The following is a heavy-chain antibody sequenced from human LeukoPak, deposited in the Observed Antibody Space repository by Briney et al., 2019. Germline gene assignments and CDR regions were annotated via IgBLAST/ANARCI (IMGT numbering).Heavy chain of an antibody. V-gene: IGHV4-38-2*02. J-gene: IGHJ4*02. CDR1: GYSISSGYY. Sequence: SETLSLTCTVSGYSISSGYYWGWIRQPPGKGLEWIGSIYHSGSTYYNPSLESRVTISVDTSKNQFSLKLSSVTAADTAVYYCARGRYSSGWYRAVPFDYWGQGTLVTVSS. D-gene: IGHD6-19*01. CDR3: ARGRYSSGWYRAVPFDY. CDR2: IYHSGST.